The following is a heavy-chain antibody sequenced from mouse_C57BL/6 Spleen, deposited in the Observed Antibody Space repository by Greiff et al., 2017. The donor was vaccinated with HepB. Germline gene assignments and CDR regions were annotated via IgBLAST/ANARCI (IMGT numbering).Heavy chain of an antibody. D-gene: IGHD1-1*01. CDR2: IYPRSGNT. CDR3: TRAPDGSSPAWFAY. J-gene: IGHJ3*01. Sequence: QVQLQQSGAELARPGASVKLSCKASGYTFTSYGISWVKQRTGQGLEWIGEIYPRSGNTYYNEKFKGKATLTADKSSSTAYMELRSLTSEDSAVYFCTRAPDGSSPAWFAYWGQGTLVTVSA. CDR1: GYTFTSYG. V-gene: IGHV1-81*01.